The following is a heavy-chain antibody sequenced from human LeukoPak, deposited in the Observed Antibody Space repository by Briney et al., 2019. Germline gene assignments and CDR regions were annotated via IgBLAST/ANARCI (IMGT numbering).Heavy chain of an antibody. J-gene: IGHJ3*02. CDR3: ATGHYYDSSGYYPLRDAFDI. D-gene: IGHD3-22*01. Sequence: GGSLRLSCAASGFSFSRYWMHWVRQAPGKGLVWVSRMNSDGSSTNYADSVKGRFTISRDNAKNILYLQMNSLRAEDTAVYHCATGHYYDSSGYYPLRDAFDIWGQGTMVTVSS. CDR2: MNSDGSST. CDR1: GFSFSRYW. V-gene: IGHV3-74*01.